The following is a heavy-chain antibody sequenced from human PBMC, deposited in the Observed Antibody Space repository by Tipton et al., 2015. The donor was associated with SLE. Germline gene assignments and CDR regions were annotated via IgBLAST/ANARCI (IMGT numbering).Heavy chain of an antibody. CDR2: ISAYNGNT. CDR1: GYTFTSYG. Sequence: QLVQSGAEVKKPGSSVKVSCKASGYTFTSYGISWVRQAPGQGLEWMGWISAYNGNTNYAQKLQGRVTMTTDTSTSTAYMELRSLRSDDTAVYYCARFDTYTLSSSYFDYWGQGTLVTVSS. D-gene: IGHD2-2*02. J-gene: IGHJ4*02. V-gene: IGHV1-18*01. CDR3: ARFDTYTLSSSYFDY.